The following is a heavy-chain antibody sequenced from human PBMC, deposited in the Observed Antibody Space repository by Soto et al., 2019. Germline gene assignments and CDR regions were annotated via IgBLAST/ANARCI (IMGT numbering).Heavy chain of an antibody. V-gene: IGHV4-39*01. CDR2: IYYSGST. Sequence: SETLSLTCTVSGGSISSGGYYWSWIRQHPGKGLEWLANIYYSGSTYYNPSLASRVTVSVDTSKNEFSLKLRSVTAADTAVYYCARQPTTGDTDLWFDPWGQGTLVTVSS. J-gene: IGHJ5*02. D-gene: IGHD2-21*01. CDR3: ARQPTTGDTDLWFDP. CDR1: GGSISSGGYY.